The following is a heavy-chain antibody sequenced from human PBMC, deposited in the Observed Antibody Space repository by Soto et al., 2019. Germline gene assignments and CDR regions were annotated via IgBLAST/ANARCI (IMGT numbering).Heavy chain of an antibody. J-gene: IGHJ6*02. CDR3: ARDGIAVADYGMDV. CDR1: GFTVSSNY. V-gene: IGHV3-53*01. CDR2: IYSGGST. D-gene: IGHD6-19*01. Sequence: GGSLRLSCAASGFTVSSNYMSRVRQAPGKGLEWVSVIYSGGSTYYADSVKGRFTISRDNSKNTLYLQMNSLRAEDTAVYYCARDGIAVADYGMDVWGQGTTVTVSS.